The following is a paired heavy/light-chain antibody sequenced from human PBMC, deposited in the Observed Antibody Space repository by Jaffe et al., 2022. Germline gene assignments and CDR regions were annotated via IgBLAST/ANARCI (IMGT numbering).Light chain of an antibody. V-gene: IGKV1-13*02. CDR1: QGISSA. J-gene: IGKJ4*02. Sequence: AIQLTQSPSSLSASVGDRVTITCRASQGISSALAWYQQKPGKAPKLLIYDASSLESGVPSRFSGSGSGTDFTLTISSLQPEDFATYYCQQFNSYPSFGGGTKVEIK. CDR2: DAS. CDR3: QQFNSYPS.
Heavy chain of an antibody. J-gene: IGHJ4*02. V-gene: IGHV4-38-2*01. CDR1: GYSISSGYY. CDR2: IYHSGST. CDR3: ARQPMSRGSGFLDY. Sequence: QVQLQESGPGLVKPSETLSLTCAVSGYSISSGYYWGWIRQPPGKGLEWIGSIYHSGSTYYNPSLKSRVTISVDTSKNQFSLKLSSVTAADTAVYYCARQPMSRGSGFLDYWGQGTLVTVSS. D-gene: IGHD3-10*01.